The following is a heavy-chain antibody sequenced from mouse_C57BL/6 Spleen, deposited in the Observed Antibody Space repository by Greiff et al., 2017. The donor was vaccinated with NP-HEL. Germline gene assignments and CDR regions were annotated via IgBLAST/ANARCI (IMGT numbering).Heavy chain of an antibody. CDR1: GFTFSSYA. V-gene: IGHV5-9-1*02. Sequence: EVKVVESGEGLVKPGGSLKLSCAASGFTFSSYAMSWVRQTPEKRLEWVAYISSGGDYIYYADTVKGRFTISRDNARNTLYLQMSSLKSEDTAMYYCTREFITTVEGAMDYWGQGTSVTVSS. J-gene: IGHJ4*01. D-gene: IGHD1-1*01. CDR3: TREFITTVEGAMDY. CDR2: ISSGGDYI.